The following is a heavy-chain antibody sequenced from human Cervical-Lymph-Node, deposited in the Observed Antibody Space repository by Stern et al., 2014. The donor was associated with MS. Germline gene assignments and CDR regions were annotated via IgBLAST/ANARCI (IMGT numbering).Heavy chain of an antibody. CDR2: IRRGGRYI. CDR1: GFTFSSYS. V-gene: IGHV3-21*01. J-gene: IGHJ4*02. D-gene: IGHD4-23*01. Sequence: EVQLVESGGGLVKPGGSLRLSCAASGFTFSSYSMNWVRQAPGKGLEWVASIRRGGRYIYYAASLKGRFTIARDNAKTALYLQMNSLRAEDTAVYYCARGRGGNYRYYFDYWGQGTLVTVSS. CDR3: ARGRGGNYRYYFDY.